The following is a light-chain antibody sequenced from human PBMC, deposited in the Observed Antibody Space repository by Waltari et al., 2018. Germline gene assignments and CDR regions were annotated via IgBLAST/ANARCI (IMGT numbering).Light chain of an antibody. CDR1: QSISSY. CDR3: QQRGT. J-gene: IGKJ1*01. CDR2: DAS. Sequence: DIQMTQSPSSLSASVGDRVTITCRASQSISSYLNWYQQKPGKAPKLLIYDASSLESGVPSRFSGSGFGTYFTLTISTLQPEDLAIYYCQQRGTFGQGTKVEIK. V-gene: IGKV1-39*01.